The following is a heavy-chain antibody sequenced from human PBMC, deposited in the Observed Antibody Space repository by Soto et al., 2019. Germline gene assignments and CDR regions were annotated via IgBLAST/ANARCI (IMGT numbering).Heavy chain of an antibody. V-gene: IGHV1-8*01. CDR2: MNPHSGNT. J-gene: IGHJ6*04. Sequence: QVQLVQSGAEVKKPGASVKVSCKASGYSFTSYEIYWVRQATGQGLEWMGWMNPHSGNTGYSQKLQGRVTMTRNTSISADYMELTSLSSEDTAVYYCARGPDIVYYYYCGMGVWGKGTTVTVSS. CDR1: GYSFTSYE. CDR3: ARGPDIVYYYYCGMGV. D-gene: IGHD3-16*02.